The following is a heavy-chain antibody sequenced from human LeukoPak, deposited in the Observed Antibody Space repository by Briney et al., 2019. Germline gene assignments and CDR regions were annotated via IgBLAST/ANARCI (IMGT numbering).Heavy chain of an antibody. CDR2: IYYSGST. Sequence: SETLSLTCTVSGGSISSSSYYWGWIRQPPGKGLEWIGSIYYSGSTYYNPSLKSRVTISVDTSKNQFSLKLSSVTAADTAVYYCARVESPPYYYGSGSYSEYFQHWGQGTLVTVSS. CDR3: ARVESPPYYYGSGSYSEYFQH. J-gene: IGHJ1*01. V-gene: IGHV4-39*07. D-gene: IGHD3-10*01. CDR1: GGSISSSSYY.